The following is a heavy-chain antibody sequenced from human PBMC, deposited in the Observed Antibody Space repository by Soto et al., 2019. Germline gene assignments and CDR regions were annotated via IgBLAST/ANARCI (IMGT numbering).Heavy chain of an antibody. D-gene: IGHD6-19*01. Sequence: GGSLILSCAASGFTFSSYGMHWVRQAPGKGLEWVAVISYDGSNKYYADSVKGRFTISRDNSKNTLYLQMNSLRAEDTAVYYCAKGFADSSGWYDFDYWGQGTLVTVSS. CDR1: GFTFSSYG. V-gene: IGHV3-30*18. J-gene: IGHJ4*02. CDR3: AKGFADSSGWYDFDY. CDR2: ISYDGSNK.